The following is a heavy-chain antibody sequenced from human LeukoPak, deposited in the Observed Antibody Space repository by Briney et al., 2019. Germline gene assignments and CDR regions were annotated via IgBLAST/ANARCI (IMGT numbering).Heavy chain of an antibody. V-gene: IGHV6-1*01. CDR3: ARTPIGYCSSTSCYTHFDY. D-gene: IGHD2-2*02. CDR1: GDSVSSNSAA. Sequence: TSQTLSLTCAISGDSVSSNSAAWNWIRQSPSRGLEWLGRTYYRSKWYNDYAVSVKSRITINPDTSKNLFSLQLNSVTPEDTAVYYCARTPIGYCSSTSCYTHFDYWGQGTLVTVSS. CDR2: TYYRSKWYN. J-gene: IGHJ4*02.